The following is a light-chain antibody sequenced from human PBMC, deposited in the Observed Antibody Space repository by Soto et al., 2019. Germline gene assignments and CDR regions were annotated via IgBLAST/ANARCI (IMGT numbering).Light chain of an antibody. Sequence: EIVLNQSPGTQSLSPGERATLSCRASQSVSSGYLAWYQQKPGQAPRLLMYGASSRATGIPDRFSGSGSGTEFTLTISSLRPDDFATYYCQQYKGFPCTFGQGTKV. V-gene: IGKV3-20*01. CDR3: QQYKGFPCT. CDR2: GAS. J-gene: IGKJ1*01. CDR1: QSVSSGY.